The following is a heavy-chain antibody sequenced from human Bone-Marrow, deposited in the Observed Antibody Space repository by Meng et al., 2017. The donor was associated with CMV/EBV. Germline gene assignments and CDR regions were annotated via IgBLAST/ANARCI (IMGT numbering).Heavy chain of an antibody. D-gene: IGHD6-6*01. V-gene: IGHV3-20*04. Sequence: GGSLRLSCAASGFTFDDYGVSWVRQAPGKGLEWVSGINWNGGSTGYADSVKGRFTISRDNAKNSLYLQMNSLRAEDTALYYCARGRIAARPSKYYYYYYGMDVWGQGTTVTVSS. CDR2: INWNGGST. CDR1: GFTFDDYG. CDR3: ARGRIAARPSKYYYYYYGMDV. J-gene: IGHJ6*02.